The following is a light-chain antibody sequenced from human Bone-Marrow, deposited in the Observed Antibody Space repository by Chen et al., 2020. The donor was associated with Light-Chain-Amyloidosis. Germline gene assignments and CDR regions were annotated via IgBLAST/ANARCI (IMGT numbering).Light chain of an antibody. J-gene: IGLJ3*02. Sequence: SYVLTPPSSVSLAPGQTATIACGGNNIGSTSVHWYQQTPGPAPLLVVYDDSDLPSGIPERLSGANTGNTATLTISSGEAGDEADDYCQVWDRSSDRPVFGGGTKLTVL. CDR3: QVWDRSSDRPV. CDR2: DDS. CDR1: NIGSTS. V-gene: IGLV3-21*02.